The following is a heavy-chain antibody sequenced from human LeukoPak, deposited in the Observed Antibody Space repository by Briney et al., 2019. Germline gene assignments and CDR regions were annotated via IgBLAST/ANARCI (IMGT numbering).Heavy chain of an antibody. CDR1: GFTFSSYA. J-gene: IGHJ4*02. Sequence: GGSLRLSCAASGFTFSSYAMNWVRQAPGKGLEWVSTVTGDGGVTDYTDSVRGRFTISRDNSKNTLYLEMNSLSPDDTAVYYCARGVEPLAANTLAYWGQGTLVTVSS. CDR3: ARGVEPLAANTLAY. V-gene: IGHV3-23*01. CDR2: VTGDGGVT. D-gene: IGHD1-14*01.